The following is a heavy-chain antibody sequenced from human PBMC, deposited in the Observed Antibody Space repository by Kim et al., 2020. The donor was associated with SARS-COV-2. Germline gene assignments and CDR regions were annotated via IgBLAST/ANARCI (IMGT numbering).Heavy chain of an antibody. V-gene: IGHV3-30*02. J-gene: IGHJ4*02. CDR3: AKGRTPLCYDSSGYQDY. D-gene: IGHD3-22*01. Sequence: VKGRFTISRDNSKNTLYLQMNSLRAEDTAVYYCAKGRTPLCYDSSGYQDYWGQGTLVTVSS.